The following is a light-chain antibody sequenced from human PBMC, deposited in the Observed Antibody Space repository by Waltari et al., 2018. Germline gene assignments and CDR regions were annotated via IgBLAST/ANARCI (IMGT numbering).Light chain of an antibody. CDR1: SSDVGGYNY. CDR3: SSYTSRSTRV. J-gene: IGLJ1*01. Sequence: QSALTQPASVSGSPGQSLTISCTGTSSDVGGYNYVSWYQQHPGKAPKLMIYDVSNRPSGVSNRFSGSKSGNTASLTISGLQAEDEADYYCSSYTSRSTRVFGTGTKVTVL. CDR2: DVS. V-gene: IGLV2-14*01.